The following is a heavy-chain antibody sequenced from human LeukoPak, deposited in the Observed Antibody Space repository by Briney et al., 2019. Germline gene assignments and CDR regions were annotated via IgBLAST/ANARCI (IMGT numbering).Heavy chain of an antibody. CDR1: GFSFSGHG. CDR2: IWYDGSYQ. CDR3: ARRDTLYGFDI. V-gene: IGHV3-33*01. J-gene: IGHJ3*02. D-gene: IGHD5-18*01. Sequence: PGRSLRLSCVASGFSFSGHGMHWVRQAPGKGLEWVAVIWYDGSYQYYGDSVKGRFTVSRDYSKNTLYLQMNSLRAEDTAVYYCARRDTLYGFDIWGQGTMVTVSS.